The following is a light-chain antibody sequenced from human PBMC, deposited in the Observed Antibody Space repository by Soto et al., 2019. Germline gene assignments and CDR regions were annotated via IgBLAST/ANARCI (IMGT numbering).Light chain of an antibody. J-gene: IGKJ2*01. CDR2: AAS. Sequence: DIQMTQSPSSLSASVGDTVTITCRASQSISVHLNWQKQKPGKVPKLLIYAASYLQCGVLSKFSGSGSETDFALTISSLQPEDFATYFCQQSYITPYTFGQGTKLEIK. CDR1: QSISVH. CDR3: QQSYITPYT. V-gene: IGKV1-39*01.